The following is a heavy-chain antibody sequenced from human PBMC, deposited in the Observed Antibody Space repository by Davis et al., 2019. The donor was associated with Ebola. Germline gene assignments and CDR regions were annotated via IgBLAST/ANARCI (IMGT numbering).Heavy chain of an antibody. V-gene: IGHV3-21*04. CDR3: AKQLRYFDWQYDY. CDR1: GFTFSSYS. D-gene: IGHD3-9*01. J-gene: IGHJ4*02. Sequence: GGSLRLSCAASGFTFSSYSMNWVRQAPGKGLEWVSSISSSSSYIYYADSVKGRFTISRDNAKNSLYLQMNSLRAEDTAVYYCAKQLRYFDWQYDYWGQGTLVTVSS. CDR2: ISSSSSYI.